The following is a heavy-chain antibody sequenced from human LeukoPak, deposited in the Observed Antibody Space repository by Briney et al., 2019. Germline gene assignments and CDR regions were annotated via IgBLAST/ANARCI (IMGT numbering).Heavy chain of an antibody. V-gene: IGHV3-48*01. CDR1: GFTFNYYS. CDR2: ISSDSDTV. J-gene: IGHJ4*02. Sequence: GGSLRLSCAASGFTFNYYSMNWVRQAPGKGLEWVSYISSDSDTVFYADSVMGRFTISRDNGQNSLYPQMNSLRAEDTAVYFCARDKVRVGAGAFDYWGQGTLVTVSS. D-gene: IGHD6-25*01. CDR3: ARDKVRVGAGAFDY.